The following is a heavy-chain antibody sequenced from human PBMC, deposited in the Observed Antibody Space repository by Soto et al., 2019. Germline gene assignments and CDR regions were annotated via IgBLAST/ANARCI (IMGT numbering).Heavy chain of an antibody. CDR2: IYDSGST. CDR3: ARVNLDYVTGMDV. D-gene: IGHD4-17*01. J-gene: IGHJ6*02. Sequence: QVQLQESGPGLVKPSQTLSLTCTVSGGPITNYWSWIRQHPGKGLEWIGYIYDSGSTYYNPSLKSRVTMSLDTSKNQLSLKRTSVTAADTAVYYCARVNLDYVTGMDVWGQGTTVTVSS. V-gene: IGHV4-31*03. CDR1: GGPITNY.